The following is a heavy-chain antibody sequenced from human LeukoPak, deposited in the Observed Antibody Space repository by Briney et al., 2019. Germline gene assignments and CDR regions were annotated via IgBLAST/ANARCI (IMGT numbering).Heavy chain of an antibody. Sequence: PGGSLRLSCAASGFTVSSNYMSWVRQAPGKGLEWVSGISWNSGSIGYADSVKGRFTISRDNAKNSLYLQMNSLRAEDTALYYCAKGRGPSIAARPFDYWGQGTLVTVSS. CDR2: ISWNSGSI. CDR3: AKGRGPSIAARPFDY. CDR1: GFTVSSNY. D-gene: IGHD6-6*01. V-gene: IGHV3-9*01. J-gene: IGHJ4*02.